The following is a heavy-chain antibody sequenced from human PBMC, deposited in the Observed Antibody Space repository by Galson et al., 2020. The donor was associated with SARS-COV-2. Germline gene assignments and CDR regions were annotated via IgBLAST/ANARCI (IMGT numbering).Heavy chain of an antibody. CDR2: VYYRGVT. CDR3: VRFAGH. Sequence: SQTLSLTCSVSGAGGSISDGISYWGWIRQPPGKGLEWIASVYYRGVTYYGPSLKSRVTITADMPNNRFSLKLTSVTAADTAVYYCVRFAGHWGQGTLVTGSS. V-gene: IGHV4-39*01. CDR1: GAGGSISDGISY. J-gene: IGHJ4*02.